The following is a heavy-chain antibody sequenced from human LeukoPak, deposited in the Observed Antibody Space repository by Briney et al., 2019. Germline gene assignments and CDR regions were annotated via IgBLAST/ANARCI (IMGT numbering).Heavy chain of an antibody. CDR2: LRHDEKIK. Sequence: GGSLRLSCIASGFSFSTDGMHWVRQAPGKGLEWVAYLRHDEKIKYYADAVKGRFSISRDNSKSTVYLQMNSLKSGDTAVYYCARGDDYGSNTRLPRFNWFDPWGNGTLVTVSS. CDR3: ARGDDYGSNTRLPRFNWFDP. D-gene: IGHD4-23*01. J-gene: IGHJ5*02. V-gene: IGHV3-30*02. CDR1: GFSFSTDG.